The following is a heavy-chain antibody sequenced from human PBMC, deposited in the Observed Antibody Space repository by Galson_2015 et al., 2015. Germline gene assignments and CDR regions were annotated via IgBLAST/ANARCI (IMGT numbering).Heavy chain of an antibody. Sequence: SVKVSCKASGYTFTTYAIHWVRQAPGQGLEWMGWINAGNGNTKYSQKFQGRVTITRDTSASTAYMDLSSLRSEDTAVYYCARGYCSSTSCQYYFDYWGQGTLVTVSS. D-gene: IGHD2-2*01. J-gene: IGHJ4*02. CDR2: INAGNGNT. CDR1: GYTFTTYA. CDR3: ARGYCSSTSCQYYFDY. V-gene: IGHV1-3*01.